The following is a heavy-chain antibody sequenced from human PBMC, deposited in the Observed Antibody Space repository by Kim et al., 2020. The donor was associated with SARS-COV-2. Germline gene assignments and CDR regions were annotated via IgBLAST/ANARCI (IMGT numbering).Heavy chain of an antibody. V-gene: IGHV3-23*01. D-gene: IGHD6-13*01. J-gene: IGHJ4*02. Sequence: GGSLRLSCAASGFTFSSYAMSWVRQAPGKGLEWVSAISGRGGSTYYADSVKGRFTISRDNSKNPLYLQINSLRAEDTAVYYCAKGPVGSSWYSLSFADYWGQGTLVTVSS. CDR1: GFTFSSYA. CDR3: AKGPVGSSWYSLSFADY. CDR2: ISGRGGST.